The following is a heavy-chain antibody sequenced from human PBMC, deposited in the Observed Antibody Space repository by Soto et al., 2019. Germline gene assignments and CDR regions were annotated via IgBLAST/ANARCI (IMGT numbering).Heavy chain of an antibody. CDR3: ARGATIFGVVIMGGLDYYGMDV. V-gene: IGHV1-69*13. J-gene: IGHJ6*02. CDR2: IIPIFGTA. Sequence: ASVKVSCKASGGTFSSYAISWVRQAPGQGLEWMGGIIPIFGTANYAQKFQGRVTITADESTSTAYMELSSLRSEDTAVYYCARGATIFGVVIMGGLDYYGMDVWGQGTTVTVSS. CDR1: GGTFSSYA. D-gene: IGHD3-3*01.